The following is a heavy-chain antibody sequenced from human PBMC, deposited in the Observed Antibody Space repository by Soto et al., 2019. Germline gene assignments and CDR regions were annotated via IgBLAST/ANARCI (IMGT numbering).Heavy chain of an antibody. CDR2: IYYRGST. D-gene: IGHD6-19*01. Sequence: QVQLQESGPGLVKPSQTLSLTCTVSGGSISSGDYYWSWIRQPPGKGLEWIGYIYYRGSTYYNPSLKSRVTISVDTSKNQFSLKLSSVTAADTAVYYCASCTVAGTSYFDYWGQGTLVTVSS. CDR1: GGSISSGDYY. J-gene: IGHJ4*02. CDR3: ASCTVAGTSYFDY. V-gene: IGHV4-30-4*01.